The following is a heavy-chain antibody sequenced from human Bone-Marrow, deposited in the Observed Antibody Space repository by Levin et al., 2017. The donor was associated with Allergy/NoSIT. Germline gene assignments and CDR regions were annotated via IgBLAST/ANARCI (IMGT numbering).Heavy chain of an antibody. Sequence: GESLKISCAASGFTFSTYTMNWVRQAPGKGLDWVSSITSSSSYIYYADSVKGRFTISRDNAKNSLYLQMNSLRVEDTAVYYCAREGSWSSTWLGNYYFDYWGQGTLVTVSS. CDR1: GFTFSTYT. D-gene: IGHD6-13*01. CDR3: AREGSWSSTWLGNYYFDY. V-gene: IGHV3-21*01. CDR2: ITSSSSYI. J-gene: IGHJ4*02.